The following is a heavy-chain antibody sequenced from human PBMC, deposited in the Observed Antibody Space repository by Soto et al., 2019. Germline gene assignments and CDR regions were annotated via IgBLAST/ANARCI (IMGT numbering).Heavy chain of an antibody. V-gene: IGHV3-23*01. CDR2: ISRSGDTT. J-gene: IGHJ4*02. D-gene: IGHD4-4*01. CDR3: AKDSNKYSSSLRGRYFDY. Sequence: EVQLLESGGGFVQPGGSLRLSCAASGFTFSIYGMSWVRQAPGKGLEWVSAISRSGDTTYYADSVKGRFTISRDNSKNTLYLQMNSLRAEDTAVYYCAKDSNKYSSSLRGRYFDYWGQGIGVTVSS. CDR1: GFTFSIYG.